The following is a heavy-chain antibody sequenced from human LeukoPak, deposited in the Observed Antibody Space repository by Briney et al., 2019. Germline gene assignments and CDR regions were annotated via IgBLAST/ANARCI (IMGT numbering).Heavy chain of an antibody. CDR1: DDPLRSSNYY. Sequence: SETLSLTCSVSDDPLRSSNYYWGWIRKPPGKGLEWIGNISYSGSTYYNPSLKSRVTISVNTSKNQFSLKLSSVTAADTAVYYCARHLGWFGRCFQHWGQGTLVTVSS. D-gene: IGHD3-10*01. V-gene: IGHV4-39*01. J-gene: IGHJ1*01. CDR2: ISYSGST. CDR3: ARHLGWFGRCFQH.